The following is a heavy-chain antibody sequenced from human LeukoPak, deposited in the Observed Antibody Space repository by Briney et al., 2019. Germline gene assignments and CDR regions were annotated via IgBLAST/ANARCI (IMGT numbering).Heavy chain of an antibody. CDR1: GYTFTSYD. J-gene: IGHJ4*02. Sequence: PSVKVSCKASGYTFTSYDINWVRQATGQGLEWMGWMNPNSGNTGYAQKFQGRVTMTRNTSISTAYMELSSLRSEDTAVYYCAGGGGIAVAGNFDYWGQGTLVTVSS. D-gene: IGHD6-19*01. V-gene: IGHV1-8*01. CDR2: MNPNSGNT. CDR3: AGGGGIAVAGNFDY.